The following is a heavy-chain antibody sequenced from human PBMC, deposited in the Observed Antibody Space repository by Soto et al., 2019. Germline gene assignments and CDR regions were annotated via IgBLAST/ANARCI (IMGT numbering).Heavy chain of an antibody. D-gene: IGHD3-22*01. CDR3: AASYYYDSSGYFDLDY. Sequence: QMQLVQSGPEVKKPGTSVRVSCKTSGFTFSKFAVQWVRQARGQGPEWIGWIVVGSGKTDYAQKFRERVTMTIDMSPNTAYSELSSLKSEDTAVYYCAASYYYDSSGYFDLDYWGQGTQVIVSS. CDR1: GFTFSKFA. CDR2: IVVGSGKT. J-gene: IGHJ4*02. V-gene: IGHV1-58*01.